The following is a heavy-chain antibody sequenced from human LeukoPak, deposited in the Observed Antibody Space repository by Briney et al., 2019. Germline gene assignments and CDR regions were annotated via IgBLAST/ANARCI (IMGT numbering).Heavy chain of an antibody. Sequence: GGSLRLSCAASGFTFSTYEMNWVRQAPGKGLEWVSYISSSGATKYYADSVKGRFTMSRDNAKNSLFLQMNSLRAEDTAVYYCARGDFGSSIDYWGQGTLVTVSS. CDR1: GFTFSTYE. CDR3: ARGDFGSSIDY. CDR2: ISSSGATK. J-gene: IGHJ4*02. V-gene: IGHV3-48*03. D-gene: IGHD3-3*01.